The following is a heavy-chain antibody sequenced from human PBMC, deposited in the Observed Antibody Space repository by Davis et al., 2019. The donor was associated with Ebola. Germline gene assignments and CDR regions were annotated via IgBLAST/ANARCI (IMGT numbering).Heavy chain of an antibody. D-gene: IGHD5-12*01. CDR1: GFTVSSNY. CDR3: ARLNSGYDYVVF. CDR2: ISNSGSTI. Sequence: GGSLRLSCAASGFTVSSNYMSWIRQAPGKGLEWVSYISNSGSTIYYADSVKGRFTISRDNAKNSLYLQMNSLRAEDTAVYYCARLNSGYDYVVFWGQGTLVTVSS. V-gene: IGHV3-11*01. J-gene: IGHJ4*02.